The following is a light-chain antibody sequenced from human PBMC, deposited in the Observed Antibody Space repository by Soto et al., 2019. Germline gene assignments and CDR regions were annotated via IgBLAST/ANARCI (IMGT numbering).Light chain of an antibody. CDR1: QSVSSSY. V-gene: IGKV3-20*01. CDR2: GAS. Sequence: EIVLTQSPGTLSLSPGERATLSCRASQSVSSSYLAWYQQKPGQAPRLLIYGASSRATGIPDRFSGSGYGTDFTLTISRLEPEDFAVYYCQQYGSSPSYTFGQGTKREIK. J-gene: IGKJ2*01. CDR3: QQYGSSPSYT.